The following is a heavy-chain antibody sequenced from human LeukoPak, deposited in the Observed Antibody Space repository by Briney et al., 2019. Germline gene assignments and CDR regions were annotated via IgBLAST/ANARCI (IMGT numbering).Heavy chain of an antibody. D-gene: IGHD2-15*01. V-gene: IGHV3-23*01. CDR1: GFTFSSYA. Sequence: GSLRLSCAASGFTFSSYAMSWVRQAPGKGLEWVSAISGSGGSTYYADSVKGRFTISRDNSKNTLYLQMNSLRAEDTAVYYCAKADDSLSSFDYWGQGTLVTVSS. J-gene: IGHJ4*02. CDR2: ISGSGGST. CDR3: AKADDSLSSFDY.